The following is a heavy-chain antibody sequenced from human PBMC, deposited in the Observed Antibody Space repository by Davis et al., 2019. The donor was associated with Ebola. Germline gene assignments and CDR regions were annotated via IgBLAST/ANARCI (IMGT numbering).Heavy chain of an antibody. CDR1: GGSISSGGYS. V-gene: IGHV4-30-2*06. J-gene: IGHJ5*02. D-gene: IGHD3-22*01. CDR2: IYHGGST. Sequence: SETLSLTCAVSGGSISSGGYSWSWIRQSPGKGLEWIGYIYHGGSTYYNPSLESRVTISVDTSKNQFSLKLSSVTAADTAVYYCARGVPDRITMIVVVITSSWFDPWGQGTLVTVSS. CDR3: ARGVPDRITMIVVVITSSWFDP.